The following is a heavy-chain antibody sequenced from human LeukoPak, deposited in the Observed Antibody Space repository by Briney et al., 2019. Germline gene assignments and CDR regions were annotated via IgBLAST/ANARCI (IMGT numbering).Heavy chain of an antibody. CDR3: ARVYRWLHPNDAFDI. Sequence: ASVKVSCKASGYIFTTYSIHWVRQAPGQGLEWMGWITPNSGGTNYAQKFQGRVTMTSDTSISTAYMELSRLRSNDTAVYYCARVYRWLHPNDAFDIWGQGTMVTVSS. CDR1: GYIFTTYS. D-gene: IGHD5-12*01. CDR2: ITPNSGGT. V-gene: IGHV1-2*02. J-gene: IGHJ3*02.